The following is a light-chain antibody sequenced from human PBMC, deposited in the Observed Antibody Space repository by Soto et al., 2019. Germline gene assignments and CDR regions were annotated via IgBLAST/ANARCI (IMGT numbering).Light chain of an antibody. Sequence: QLVLTQPPSASGTPGQRVTISCSGSHSNIGTKAVKWFQQVPGTAPKSLIYKNDQRPSGVPDRFSGSKSGTSASLAISGLQPEDEADYYCASWDDSLNGVVFGGGTKLTVL. J-gene: IGLJ3*02. V-gene: IGLV1-44*01. CDR3: ASWDDSLNGVV. CDR1: HSNIGTKA. CDR2: KND.